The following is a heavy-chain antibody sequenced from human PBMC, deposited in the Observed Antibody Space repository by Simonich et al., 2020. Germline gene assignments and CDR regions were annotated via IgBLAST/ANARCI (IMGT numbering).Heavy chain of an antibody. V-gene: IGHV1-2*02. CDR1: GYTFTGYY. CDR2: INPNSSGT. Sequence: QVQLVQSGAEVKKPGASVKVSCKASGYTFTGYYMHWVRQAPGQGLEWMGWINPNSSGTNYAQKFQGRVTMTRDTSISTAYMELSRLRSDDTAVYYCARDRAARYYYYYYMDVWGEGTTVTVSS. CDR3: ARDRAARYYYYYYMDV. D-gene: IGHD6-6*01. J-gene: IGHJ6*03.